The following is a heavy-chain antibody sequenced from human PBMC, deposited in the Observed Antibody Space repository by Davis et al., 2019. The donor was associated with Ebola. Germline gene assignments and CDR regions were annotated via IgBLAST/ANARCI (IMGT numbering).Heavy chain of an antibody. CDR2: INHSGST. J-gene: IGHJ6*02. CDR1: GGSFSGYY. D-gene: IGHD2-2*01. CDR3: ASSNQLLWYYYGMDV. V-gene: IGHV4-34*01. Sequence: MPSETLSLTCAVYGGSFSGYYWSWIRQPPGKGLEWIGEINHSGSTNYNPSLKSRVTISVDTSKNQFSLKLNSVTAADTAVYYCASSNQLLWYYYGMDVWGQGTTVTVSS.